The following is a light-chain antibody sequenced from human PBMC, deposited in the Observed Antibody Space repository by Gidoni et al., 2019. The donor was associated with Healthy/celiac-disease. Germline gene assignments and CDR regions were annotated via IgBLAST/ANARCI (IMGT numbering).Light chain of an antibody. CDR2: DVG. CDR3: SSYTSSSTYV. CDR1: SSDIGDYNY. J-gene: IGLJ1*01. Sequence: QSALTQPASVSGSPGQSITISCTGTSSDIGDYNYVSWYQQHPGKAPKLMIYDVGNRPSGVSNRFSGSKSGNTASLTISGLQAEDEADYYCSSYTSSSTYVFGTGTKVTVL. V-gene: IGLV2-14*01.